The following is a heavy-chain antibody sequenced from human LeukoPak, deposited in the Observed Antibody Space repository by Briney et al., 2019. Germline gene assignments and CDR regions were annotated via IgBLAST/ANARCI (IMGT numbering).Heavy chain of an antibody. J-gene: IGHJ4*02. CDR1: GFTFDDYA. CDR2: ISWNSGST. CDR3: AKGDCSSTSCLFDY. V-gene: IGHV3-9*01. D-gene: IGHD2-2*01. Sequence: PGRSLRLSCAASGFTFDDYAMHWVRHAPGKGLQWVSGISWNSGSTGYADSVKGRFTISRDNAKNSLYLQINSLRAEDTALYYCAKGDCSSTSCLFDYWGQGTLVTVSS.